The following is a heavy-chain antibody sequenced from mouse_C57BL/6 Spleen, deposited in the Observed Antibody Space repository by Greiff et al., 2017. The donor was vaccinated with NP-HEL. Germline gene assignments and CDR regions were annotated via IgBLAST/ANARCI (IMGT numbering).Heavy chain of an antibody. D-gene: IGHD1-1*01. CDR1: GYAFSSSW. V-gene: IGHV1-82*01. Sequence: QVQLQQSGPELVKPGASVKISCKASGYAFSSSWMNWVKQRPGQGLEWIGRIYPGDGNTNYNGKFKGKATLTADKSSSTAYMQLSSLTSEDSAVYFCANSSPGDDWGQGTTLTAYS. CDR3: ANSSPGDD. CDR2: IYPGDGNT. J-gene: IGHJ2*01.